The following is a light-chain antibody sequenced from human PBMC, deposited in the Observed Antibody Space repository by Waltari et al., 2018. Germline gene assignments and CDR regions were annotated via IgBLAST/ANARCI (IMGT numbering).Light chain of an antibody. CDR1: QSISSH. CDR2: DAS. V-gene: IGKV3-11*01. J-gene: IGKJ1*01. CDR3: QHRSDWPWT. Sequence: EIVLTQSPATLSLSPGERATLSCRASQSISSHLDWYQQKPGQAPRLLVFDASNRATGIPARFSGAGSGTDFTLSITTLEPEDFAVYYCQHRSDWPWTFGQGTKVEFK.